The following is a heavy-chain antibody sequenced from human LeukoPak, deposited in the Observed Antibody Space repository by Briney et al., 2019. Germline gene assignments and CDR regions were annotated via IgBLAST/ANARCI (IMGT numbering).Heavy chain of an antibody. CDR2: IIPIFGTA. V-gene: IGHV1-69*13. Sequence: SVKVSCKASGGTFSSYATSWVRQAPGQGLEWMGGIIPIFGTANYAQKFQGRVTITADESTSTAYMELSSLRSEDTAVYYCARARWRYCGGDCPWSDAFDIWGQGTMVTVSS. CDR3: ARARWRYCGGDCPWSDAFDI. J-gene: IGHJ3*02. CDR1: GGTFSSYA. D-gene: IGHD2-21*02.